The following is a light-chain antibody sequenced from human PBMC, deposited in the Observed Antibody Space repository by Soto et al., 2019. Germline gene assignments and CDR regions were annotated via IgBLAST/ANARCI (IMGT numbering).Light chain of an antibody. CDR2: EES. Sequence: DIHLTQSPSFLSASVGDRVTITCRPSQAVPNNMAWYQQKPGKPPKLLIYEESTLHSGVPSRINGRKSGTQFTLTNDSLQPEDFATYYCQQVKTYPRTFGGGTKVEIK. J-gene: IGKJ4*01. V-gene: IGKV1-9*01. CDR1: QAVPNN. CDR3: QQVKTYPRT.